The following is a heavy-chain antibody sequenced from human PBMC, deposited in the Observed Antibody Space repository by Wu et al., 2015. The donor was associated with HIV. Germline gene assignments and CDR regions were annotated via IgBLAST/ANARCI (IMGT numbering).Heavy chain of an antibody. CDR1: GYTLTTYG. CDR2: INTDKGDR. V-gene: IGHV1-18*01. J-gene: IGHJ4*02. D-gene: IGHD3-10*01. Sequence: QVHLVQSGAEVKKPGASVKVSCKASGYTLTTYGISWVRQAPGQGLEWVGWINTDKGDRSYAQKLQDRVTMTTDTSTDTVYMELKSLRSDDTAIYYCARGGVVIRGVHNYYLDYWGQGTLVIVSS. CDR3: ARGGVVIRGVHNYYLDY.